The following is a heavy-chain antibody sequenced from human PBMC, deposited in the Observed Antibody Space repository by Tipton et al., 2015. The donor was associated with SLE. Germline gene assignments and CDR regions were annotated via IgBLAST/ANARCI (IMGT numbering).Heavy chain of an antibody. CDR3: ARGGVGGYDYFAY. J-gene: IGHJ4*02. D-gene: IGHD5-12*01. CDR1: GGSISSYY. V-gene: IGHV4-59*12. Sequence: TLSLTCTVSGGSISSYYWSWIRQPPGKGLEWIGYIYYSGSTNYNPSLKSRVTMSKDTSKNQFSLKLTSVTAADTAMYYCARGGVGGYDYFAYWGQGTLVTVSS. CDR2: IYYSGST.